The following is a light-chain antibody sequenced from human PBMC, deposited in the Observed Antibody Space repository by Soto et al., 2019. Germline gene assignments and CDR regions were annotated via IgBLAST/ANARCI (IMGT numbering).Light chain of an antibody. V-gene: IGKV1-39*01. CDR3: QQFYTTPWT. CDR1: QNISSY. J-gene: IGKJ1*01. Sequence: DIQMTQSPSTLSASVGDRLAITCGASQNISSYLHWYQQKPGKAPKLLIYAASNLQCGVPSRFSASGSGTDFTLTMSSLQPDDFATYYCQQFYTTPWTFGQGTKVDIK. CDR2: AAS.